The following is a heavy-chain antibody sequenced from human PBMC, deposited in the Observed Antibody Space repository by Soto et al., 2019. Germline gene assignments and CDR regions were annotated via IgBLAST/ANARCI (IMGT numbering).Heavy chain of an antibody. Sequence: DVQLVESGGGLVQPGRSLRLSCAASGFTFDDYAMHWVRQAPGKGLEWVSGISWNSGSIGYADSVKGRFTISRDNAKNSLYLQMNSLRAEDTALYYCAKDEDPYYYYGMDVWGQGTTVTVSS. J-gene: IGHJ6*02. V-gene: IGHV3-9*01. D-gene: IGHD2-15*01. CDR2: ISWNSGSI. CDR1: GFTFDDYA. CDR3: AKDEDPYYYYGMDV.